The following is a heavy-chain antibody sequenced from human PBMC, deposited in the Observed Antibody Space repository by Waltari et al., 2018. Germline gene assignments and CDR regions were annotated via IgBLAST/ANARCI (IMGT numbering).Heavy chain of an antibody. Sequence: QVQLVQSGAEVKKPGASVKVSCKASGYTFTSYAMHWVRQAPGQRLEWMGWINAGNGNTKYSQKFQGRVTITADTSTDTAYMELSSLRSEDTAVYYCATGRTGVFFDYWGQGTLVTVSS. CDR1: GYTFTSYA. CDR3: ATGRTGVFFDY. V-gene: IGHV1-3*01. J-gene: IGHJ4*02. D-gene: IGHD3-10*01. CDR2: INAGNGNT.